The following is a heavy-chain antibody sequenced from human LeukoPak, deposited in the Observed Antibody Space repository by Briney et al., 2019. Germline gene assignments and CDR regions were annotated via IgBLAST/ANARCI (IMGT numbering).Heavy chain of an antibody. V-gene: IGHV3-23*01. D-gene: IGHD3-10*01. CDR3: AKAAVLWFGEYLFDY. CDR1: GFTFSSYA. CDR2: ISGSGGST. Sequence: GGSLRLSCAASGFTFSSYAMSWVRQAPGKGLEWVSAISGSGGSTYYADSVKGRFTISRDNSKNTLYLQMNSLRAEDTAVYYCAKAAVLWFGEYLFDYWSQGTLVTVSS. J-gene: IGHJ4*02.